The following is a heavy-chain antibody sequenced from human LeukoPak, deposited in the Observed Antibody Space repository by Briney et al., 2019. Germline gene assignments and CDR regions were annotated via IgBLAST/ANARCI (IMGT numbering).Heavy chain of an antibody. J-gene: IGHJ4*02. Sequence: ASVTVSCKISGYTLSEISMHWVRQAPGKGLEWMGGFNPEDGETIYARNFQGRVTMTEDTSTDTAYMELSSLRSEDTAMYYCATEVVDYGDVSYFDYWGQGTLVTVSS. CDR2: FNPEDGET. CDR1: GYTLSEIS. V-gene: IGHV1-24*01. D-gene: IGHD4-17*01. CDR3: ATEVVDYGDVSYFDY.